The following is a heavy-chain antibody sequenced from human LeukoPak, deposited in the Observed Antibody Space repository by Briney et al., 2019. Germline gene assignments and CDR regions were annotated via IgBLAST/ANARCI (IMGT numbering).Heavy chain of an antibody. D-gene: IGHD4-17*01. CDR1: GFTFSDYS. CDR3: AKSRTFGTVTTAVFDY. J-gene: IGHJ4*02. CDR2: ISSSSSSR. Sequence: GGSLRLSCAASGFTFSDYSMNWVRQAPGKGLEWVSYISSSSSSRYYADSVKGRFTISRDNAKNSLYLQMNSLRAEDTAVYYCAKSRTFGTVTTAVFDYWGQGTLVTVSS. V-gene: IGHV3-48*01.